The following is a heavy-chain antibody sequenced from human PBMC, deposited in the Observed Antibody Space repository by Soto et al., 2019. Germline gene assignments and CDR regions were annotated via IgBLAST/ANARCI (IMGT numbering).Heavy chain of an antibody. CDR1: GFTFSSYA. CDR3: ARENPAMGATDY. Sequence: GGSLRLSSAASGFTFSSYAMHWVRQAPGKGLEWVAVISYDGSSKYHADSVKGRFTISRDNSKNTLHLQMNSLRAEDTAVYYCARENPAMGATDYWGQGTLVTVSS. CDR2: ISYDGSSK. J-gene: IGHJ4*02. D-gene: IGHD1-26*01. V-gene: IGHV3-30*03.